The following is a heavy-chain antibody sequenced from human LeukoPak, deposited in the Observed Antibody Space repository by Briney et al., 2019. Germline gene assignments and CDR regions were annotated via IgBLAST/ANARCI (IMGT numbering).Heavy chain of an antibody. CDR1: GFTFSSHA. CDR2: ISYDGSNK. J-gene: IGHJ4*02. Sequence: GGSLRLSCAASGFTFSSHAVHWVRQAPGKGLEWVAVISYDGSNKYYTDSVKGRFTISRDNSKNTVNLQMNTLKPEDTAVYYCARDLGSSGSVDYWGQGNLVTVSS. D-gene: IGHD6-13*01. CDR3: ARDLGSSGSVDY. V-gene: IGHV3-30*04.